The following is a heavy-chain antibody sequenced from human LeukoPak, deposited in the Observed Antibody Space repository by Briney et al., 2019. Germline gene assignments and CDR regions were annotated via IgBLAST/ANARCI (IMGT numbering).Heavy chain of an antibody. Sequence: GGSLRLSCAASGFTFSDHAMSWVRQAPGKGLEWVSAISGSGTYTYYADSVKGRFTISRDNSRNTLHLQMNSLRAEDTAVYYCAKGSSSSGFSAACNFDYWGQGTLVAVSS. CDR1: GFTFSDHA. D-gene: IGHD6-19*01. J-gene: IGHJ4*02. V-gene: IGHV3-23*01. CDR2: ISGSGTYT. CDR3: AKGSSSSGFSAACNFDY.